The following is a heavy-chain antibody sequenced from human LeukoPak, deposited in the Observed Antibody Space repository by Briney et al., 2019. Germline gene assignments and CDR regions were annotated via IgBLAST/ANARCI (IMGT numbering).Heavy chain of an antibody. CDR3: ARDELELDPDYYYYYGMDV. V-gene: IGHV3-11*06. J-gene: IGHJ6*02. CDR1: GFTFSDYY. D-gene: IGHD1-7*01. CDR2: ISSSSSYT. Sequence: PVGSLRLSCAASGFTFSDYYMSWIRHAPGKGLEWLSYISSSSSYTNYADSVKGRFTISRDNAKNSLYLQMNSLRAEDTAVYYCARDELELDPDYYYYYGMDVWGQGTTVTVSS.